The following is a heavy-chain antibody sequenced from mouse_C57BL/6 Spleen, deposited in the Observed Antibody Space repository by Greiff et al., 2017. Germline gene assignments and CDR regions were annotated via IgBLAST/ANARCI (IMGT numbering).Heavy chain of an antibody. CDR3: ARADLLYPWFAY. CDR1: GYSITSGYY. J-gene: IGHJ3*01. CDR2: ISYDGSN. Sequence: EVKLQESGPGLVKPSQSLSLTCSVTGYSITSGYYWNWIRQFPGNKLEWMGYISYDGSNNYNPSLKNRISITRDTSKNQFFLKLNSVTTEDTATYYCARADLLYPWFAYWGQGTLVTVSA. D-gene: IGHD2-12*01. V-gene: IGHV3-6*01.